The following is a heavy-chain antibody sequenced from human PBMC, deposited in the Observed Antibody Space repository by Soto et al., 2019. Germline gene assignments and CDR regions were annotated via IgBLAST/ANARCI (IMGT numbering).Heavy chain of an antibody. J-gene: IGHJ4*02. V-gene: IGHV4-59*01. CDR2: IYYSGNT. CDR3: ARDKGLLLFYFDS. Sequence: PSETLSLTCTVSGGSISDYYWSWIRQPPGKGLEWIGYIYYSGNTNYNPSLKSRVTISVDKTKNQFSLKLSSVTAADTAVYYCARDKGLLLFYFDSWGPGTLVTVSS. D-gene: IGHD3-22*01. CDR1: GGSISDYY.